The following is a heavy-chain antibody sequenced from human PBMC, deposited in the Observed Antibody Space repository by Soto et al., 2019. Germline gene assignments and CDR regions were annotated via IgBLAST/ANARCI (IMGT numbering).Heavy chain of an antibody. CDR2: ISDDGSNK. V-gene: IGHV3-30*18. D-gene: IGHD3-3*01. Sequence: GGSLRLSCTASGFTFSNYGMHLVRPAPGKGLEWVAFISDDGSNKYYADSMKGRFTMSRDNSKRTLYLQMSSLRVEDTAVYYCTKRRNVLRFLEWSSGMEVWGQGTTVTVSS. CDR3: TKRRNVLRFLEWSSGMEV. J-gene: IGHJ6*02. CDR1: GFTFSNYG.